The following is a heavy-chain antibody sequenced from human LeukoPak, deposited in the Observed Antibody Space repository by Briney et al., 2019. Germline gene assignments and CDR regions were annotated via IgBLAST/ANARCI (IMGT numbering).Heavy chain of an antibody. CDR1: GGSITSDYYY. V-gene: IGHV4-61*02. D-gene: IGHD4-23*01. J-gene: IGHJ6*03. Sequence: PSETLSLTCTVSGGSITSDYYYWSWIRQPAGKGLEWIGRIYSSGSTNYNPSLKSRVTISVDTSKNQFSLKLSSVTAADTAVYYCANMYGRDSGYYYYYYMDVWGKGTTFTVSS. CDR2: IYSSGST. CDR3: ANMYGRDSGYYYYYYMDV.